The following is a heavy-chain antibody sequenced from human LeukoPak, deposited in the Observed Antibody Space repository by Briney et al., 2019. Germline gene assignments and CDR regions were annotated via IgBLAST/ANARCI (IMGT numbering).Heavy chain of an antibody. CDR1: GFTFSSYG. CDR3: AKDLAYDILTGYYSGFDY. CDR2: IGGSGGST. D-gene: IGHD3-9*01. J-gene: IGHJ4*02. Sequence: SGGSLRLSCAASGFTFSSYGMSGVRQAPGKGLEWVSAIGGSGGSTYYADSVKGRFTISRDNSKNTLYLQMNSLRAEDTAVYYCAKDLAYDILTGYYSGFDYWGQGTLVTVSS. V-gene: IGHV3-23*01.